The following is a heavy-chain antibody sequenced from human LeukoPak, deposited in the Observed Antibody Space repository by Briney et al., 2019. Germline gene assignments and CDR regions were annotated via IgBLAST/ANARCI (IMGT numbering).Heavy chain of an antibody. Sequence: RGPLRLSCAASGFTISSCAMHWVRQAPGKGLEWVAVISYDGSNKYYADSVKGRFTISRDNSKNTLYLQMNRLRAEDTAVYYCAREPGPFDYWGQRTLVTVSS. D-gene: IGHD1-14*01. V-gene: IGHV3-30*04. CDR3: AREPGPFDY. CDR2: ISYDGSNK. CDR1: GFTISSCA. J-gene: IGHJ4*02.